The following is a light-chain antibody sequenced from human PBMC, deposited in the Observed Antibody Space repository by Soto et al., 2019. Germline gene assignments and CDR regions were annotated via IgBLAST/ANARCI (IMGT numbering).Light chain of an antibody. CDR1: QPIKTW. Sequence: DIQLTQSPASVSAAVGDRINISCRASQPIKTWLAWYQQKPGKGPKLLIYTASTLETAVPSRFSGSGSGTDVTLAISCLQPEDAPIGSCQQAASFPFTFGPGVKV. J-gene: IGKJ3*01. CDR2: TAS. V-gene: IGKV1-12*02. CDR3: QQAASFPFT.